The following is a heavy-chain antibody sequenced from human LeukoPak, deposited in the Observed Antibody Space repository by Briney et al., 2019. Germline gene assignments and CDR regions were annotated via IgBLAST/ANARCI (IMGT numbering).Heavy chain of an antibody. J-gene: IGHJ6*03. CDR3: VRGSRVRIRITIFGVGYYMDI. V-gene: IGHV4-34*01. CDR2: INHSGST. CDR1: GGSFSDYY. Sequence: SETLSLTCAVYGGSFSDYYWSWIRQPPGKGLEWIGEINHSGSTNYNPSLKSRVTISVDTSKNQFPLKLSSVTAADTAVYYCVRGSRVRIRITIFGVGYYMDIWGKGTTVTVSS. D-gene: IGHD3-3*01.